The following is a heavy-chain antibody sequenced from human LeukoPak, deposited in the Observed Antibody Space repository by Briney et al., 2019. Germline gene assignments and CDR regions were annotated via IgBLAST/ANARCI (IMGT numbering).Heavy chain of an antibody. CDR1: GFTFSTYS. D-gene: IGHD6-6*01. J-gene: IGHJ4*02. CDR2: ISSSSSTI. Sequence: PGGSLRLSXAASGFTFSTYSMNWVRQAPGKGMEWVSYISSSSSTIYYADSVKGRFTISRDNAKNSLYLQMNSLSADDTAVYYCAGGASEYSSSGDFACWGQGTLVTVSS. CDR3: AGGASEYSSSGDFAC. V-gene: IGHV3-48*01.